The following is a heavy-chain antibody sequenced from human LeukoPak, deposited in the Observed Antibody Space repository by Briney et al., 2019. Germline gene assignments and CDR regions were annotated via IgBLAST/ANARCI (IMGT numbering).Heavy chain of an antibody. D-gene: IGHD1-26*01. V-gene: IGHV7-4-1*02. J-gene: IGHJ4*02. CDR1: GYTFTSYD. CDR3: ASHSGNYALDY. CDR2: INTNTGNP. Sequence: GASVKVSCKASGYTFTSYDINWVRQAPGQGLEWMGWINTNTGNPTYAQGFTGRFVFSLDTSVSTAYLQISSLKAEDTAVYYCASHSGNYALDYWGQGTLVTVSS.